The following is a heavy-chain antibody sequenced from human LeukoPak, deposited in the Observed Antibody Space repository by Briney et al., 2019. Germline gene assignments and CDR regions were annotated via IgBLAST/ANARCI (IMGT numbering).Heavy chain of an antibody. V-gene: IGHV1-2*02. D-gene: IGHD3-10*01. CDR1: GYTFTGYY. CDR3: ARDYYYASGSSNFDY. Sequence: ASVTVSCKASGYTFTGYYMHWVRQAPGQGLEWMGWINPNSGGTYYAQKFQGRVTMTRDTSINTAYMELSSLKSDDMAVYYCARDYYYASGSSNFDYWGPGTLVTVSS. J-gene: IGHJ4*02. CDR2: INPNSGGT.